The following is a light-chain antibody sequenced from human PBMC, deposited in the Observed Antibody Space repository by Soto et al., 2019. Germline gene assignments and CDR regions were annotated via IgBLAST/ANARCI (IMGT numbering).Light chain of an antibody. CDR2: AAS. CDR3: QQYNSYSWT. J-gene: IGKJ1*01. CDR1: QGVNAW. Sequence: IQLTQSPSSLSASVGDRVTITCRASQGVNAWLVWYQQKQGKAPKLLIHAASTLEPGVPPRFRGSGSETEFTITISSLKTDDFETYYCQQYNSYSWTFGQGTKVDIK. V-gene: IGKV1D-16*01.